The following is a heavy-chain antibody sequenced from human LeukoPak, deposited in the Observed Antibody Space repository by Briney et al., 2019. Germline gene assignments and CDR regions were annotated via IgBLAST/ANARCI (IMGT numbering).Heavy chain of an antibody. Sequence: GGSLRLSCAASGFTFSNAWMSCVRQAPGKGLEWVGRIKSKTDGGTTDYAAPVKGRFTISRDDSKNTLYLQMNSLKTEDTAVYYCTTDPQAAGIDYWGQGTLVTVSS. CDR1: GFTFSNAW. D-gene: IGHD1-1*01. CDR2: IKSKTDGGTT. CDR3: TTDPQAAGIDY. J-gene: IGHJ4*02. V-gene: IGHV3-15*01.